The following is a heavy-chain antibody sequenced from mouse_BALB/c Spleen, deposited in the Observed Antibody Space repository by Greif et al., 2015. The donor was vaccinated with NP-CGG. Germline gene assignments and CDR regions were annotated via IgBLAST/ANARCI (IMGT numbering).Heavy chain of an antibody. J-gene: IGHJ3*01. V-gene: IGHV1-7*01. CDR3: ARLSTMITSWFAH. CDR1: GYTFTSYW. Sequence: QVQLQQSGAELAKPGASVKMSCKASGYTFTSYWMHWVKQRPGQGLEWIGYINPSTGYTEYNQKFKDKATLTADKSSSTAYMQLSSLTSEDSAVYYCARLSTMITSWFAHWGQGTLVTVSA. D-gene: IGHD2-4*01. CDR2: INPSTGYT.